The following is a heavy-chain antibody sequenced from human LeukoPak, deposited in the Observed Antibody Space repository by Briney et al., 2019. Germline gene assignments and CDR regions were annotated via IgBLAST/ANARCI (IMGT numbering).Heavy chain of an antibody. Sequence: PSETLSLTCTVSGGSISSYYWSWIRQPAGKGLEWIGRIYTSGSTNYNPSLKSRVTMSVDTFKNQFSLKLSSVTAADTAVYYCARDLYYYDSSGYYLGAFDIWGQGTMVTVSS. V-gene: IGHV4-4*07. CDR1: GGSISSYY. D-gene: IGHD3-22*01. CDR3: ARDLYYYDSSGYYLGAFDI. CDR2: IYTSGST. J-gene: IGHJ3*02.